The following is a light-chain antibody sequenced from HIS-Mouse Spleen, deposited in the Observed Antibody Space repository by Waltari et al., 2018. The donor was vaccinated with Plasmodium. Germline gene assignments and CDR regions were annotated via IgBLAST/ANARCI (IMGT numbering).Light chain of an antibody. J-gene: IGLJ1*01. CDR1: SSDVGGYNY. CDR2: DVS. V-gene: IGLV2-11*01. CDR3: CSYAGSYTFV. Sequence: QSALTQPRSVSGSPGQSVTISCTGTSSDVGGYNYVSWYQQPPGKAPKLMIYDVSKRSSGVPDRFVGSKSGNTASLTISGLQAEDEADYYCCSYAGSYTFVFGTGTKVTVL.